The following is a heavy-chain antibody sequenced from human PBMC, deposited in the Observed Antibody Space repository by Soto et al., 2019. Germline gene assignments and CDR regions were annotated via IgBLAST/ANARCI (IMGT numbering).Heavy chain of an antibody. V-gene: IGHV3-30*18. CDR3: AKDLAVAGTLGY. J-gene: IGHJ4*02. CDR2: ISYDGSNK. CDR1: GFTFSSYG. Sequence: GGSLRLSCAASGFTFSSYGMHWVRQAPGKGLEWVAVISYDGSNKYYADSVKGRFTISRDNSKNTLYLQMNSLRAEDTAVYYCAKDLAVAGTLGYWGQGTLVTVSS. D-gene: IGHD6-19*01.